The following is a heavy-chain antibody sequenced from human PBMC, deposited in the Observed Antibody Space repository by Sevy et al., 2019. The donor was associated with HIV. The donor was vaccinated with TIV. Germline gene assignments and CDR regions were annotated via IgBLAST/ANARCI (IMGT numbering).Heavy chain of an antibody. Sequence: ASVKVSCKASGYTFTSYGISWLRQAPGQGLEWMGGISAYNGNTNDAQRLQSRVTMTTDTSTNTGYMELRSVGSDDTAVYYCASTSYGDYVGVDYWGQGTLVTVSS. J-gene: IGHJ4*02. CDR1: GYTFTSYG. CDR3: ASTSYGDYVGVDY. D-gene: IGHD4-17*01. V-gene: IGHV1-18*01. CDR2: ISAYNGNT.